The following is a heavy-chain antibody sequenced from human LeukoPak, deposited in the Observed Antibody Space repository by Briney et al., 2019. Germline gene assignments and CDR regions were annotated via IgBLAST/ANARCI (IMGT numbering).Heavy chain of an antibody. CDR2: ISSSTGTI. Sequence: PGGSLRLSCAASGFALSSYSMNWVRQAPGKGLEWVSYISSSTGTISYADSVKGRFTISRDNAKNSLYLQMNSLRAEDTAVYYCARGGRGELPTVFGYWGQGTLVTVSS. V-gene: IGHV3-48*01. D-gene: IGHD3-10*01. J-gene: IGHJ4*02. CDR3: ARGGRGELPTVFGY. CDR1: GFALSSYS.